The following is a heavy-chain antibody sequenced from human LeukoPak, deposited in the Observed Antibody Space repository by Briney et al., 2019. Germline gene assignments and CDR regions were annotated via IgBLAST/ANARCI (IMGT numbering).Heavy chain of an antibody. V-gene: IGHV1-18*01. CDR3: ARDRGAMIVVVTEGYFDY. CDR1: GYTFTSYG. J-gene: IGHJ4*02. CDR2: ISAYNGNT. D-gene: IGHD3-22*01. Sequence: ASVKVSCKASGYTFTSYGISWVRQAPGQGLEWMGWISAYNGNTNYAQKLQGRVTMTTDTSTSTAYMELRSLRSDDTAVYYRARDRGAMIVVVTEGYFDYWGQGTLVTVSS.